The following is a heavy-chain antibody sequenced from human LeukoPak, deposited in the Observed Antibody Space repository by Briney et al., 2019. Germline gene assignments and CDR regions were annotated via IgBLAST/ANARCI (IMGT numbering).Heavy chain of an antibody. CDR1: GFTFSSYG. CDR3: ARDNWEYGFDY. V-gene: IGHV3-33*01. CDR2: IWYDGSNK. Sequence: PGGSLRLSCAASGFTFSSYGMHWVRQAPGKGLEWVAVIWYDGSNKYYADSVKGRFTISRDNSKNTLYLQMNSLRAEDTAVYYCARDNWEYGFDYWGQGTLDTVSS. J-gene: IGHJ4*02. D-gene: IGHD1-26*01.